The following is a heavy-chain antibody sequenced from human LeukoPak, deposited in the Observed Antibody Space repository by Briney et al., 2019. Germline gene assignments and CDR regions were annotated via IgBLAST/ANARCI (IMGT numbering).Heavy chain of an antibody. CDR3: AKGWDMLTGYLTP. V-gene: IGHV3-21*04. Sequence: GGSLRLSCAASGFTFSNYSMNWVRQAPGKGLEWVSSISGSSSSIYYADAVKGRFTISRDNSKNTLYLQMNSLRAEDTAVYYCAKGWDMLTGYLTPWGQGTLVTV. CDR2: ISGSSSSI. CDR1: GFTFSNYS. D-gene: IGHD3-9*01. J-gene: IGHJ5*02.